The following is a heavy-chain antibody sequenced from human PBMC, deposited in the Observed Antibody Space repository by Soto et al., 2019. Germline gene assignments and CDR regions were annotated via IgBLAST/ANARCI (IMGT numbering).Heavy chain of an antibody. J-gene: IGHJ4*02. CDR2: IYYSGST. CDR1: GGSISSSSYY. Sequence: SETLSLTCTVSGGSISSSSYYWGWIRQPPGKGLEWIGSIYYSGSTYYNPSLKSRVTISVDTSKNQFSLKLSSVTAADTAVYYCARLKYYFDYWGQGTLVTVSS. CDR3: ARLKYYFDY. V-gene: IGHV4-39*01.